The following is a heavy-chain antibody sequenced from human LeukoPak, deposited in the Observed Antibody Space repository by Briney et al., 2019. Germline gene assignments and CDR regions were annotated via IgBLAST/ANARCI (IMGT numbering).Heavy chain of an antibody. CDR1: GGSISSSSYY. J-gene: IGHJ4*02. Sequence: SDTLSLTCTVSGGSISSSSYYWGWIRQPPGKGLEWIGSIYYSGSTYYNPSLKSRVTISVDTSKNQFSLKLSSVTAADTAVYYCARSGQGAAGVDYWGQRTLVTASS. CDR3: ARSGQGAAGVDY. CDR2: IYYSGST. V-gene: IGHV4-39*01. D-gene: IGHD6-13*01.